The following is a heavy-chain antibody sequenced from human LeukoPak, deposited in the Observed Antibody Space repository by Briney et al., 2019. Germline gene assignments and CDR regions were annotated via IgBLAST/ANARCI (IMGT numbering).Heavy chain of an antibody. D-gene: IGHD2-15*01. CDR3: ARTSSSFYWFDP. J-gene: IGHJ5*02. CDR1: GYTFTSYD. V-gene: IGHV1-8*03. CDR2: MNPNSGNT. Sequence: ASVKVSCKASGYTFTSYDINWVRQATGQGLEWMGWMNPNSGNTGYAQKSQGRVTITRNTSISTAYMELSSLRSEDTAVYYCARTSSSFYWFDPWGQGTLVTVSS.